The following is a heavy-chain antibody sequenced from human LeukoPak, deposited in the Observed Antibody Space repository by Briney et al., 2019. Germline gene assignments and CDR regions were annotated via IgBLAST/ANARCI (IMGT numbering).Heavy chain of an antibody. Sequence: ASVKVSCKASGGTFSSYAISWVQQAPGQGLEWMGGIIPIFGTANYAQKFQGRVTITADESTSTAYMELSSLRSEDTAVYYCASDDILTAHSLYWGQGTLVTVSS. D-gene: IGHD3-9*01. J-gene: IGHJ4*02. CDR2: IIPIFGTA. CDR3: ASDDILTAHSLY. V-gene: IGHV1-69*13. CDR1: GGTFSSYA.